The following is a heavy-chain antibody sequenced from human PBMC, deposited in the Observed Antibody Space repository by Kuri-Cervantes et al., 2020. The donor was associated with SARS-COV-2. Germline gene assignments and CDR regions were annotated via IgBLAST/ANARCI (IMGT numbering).Heavy chain of an antibody. CDR2: IRYDGSNK. V-gene: IGHV3-30*02. J-gene: IGHJ6*03. CDR3: ARDRYYYMDV. Sequence: GGSLRPSCAASGFTFSSYGMHWVRQAPGKGLEWVAFIRYDGSNKYYADSVKGRFTISRDNSKNTLYLQMGSLRAEDMAVYYCARDRYYYMDVWGKGTTVTVSS. CDR1: GFTFSSYG.